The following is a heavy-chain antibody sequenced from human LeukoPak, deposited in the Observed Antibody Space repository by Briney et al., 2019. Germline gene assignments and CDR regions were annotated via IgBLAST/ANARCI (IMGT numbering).Heavy chain of an antibody. CDR1: GYMFTFYG. CDR3: ATGKGRRLYIVGATNVLLN. V-gene: IGHV1-18*01. J-gene: IGHJ4*02. Sequence: ASVKVSCKASGYMFTFYGITWVRQAPGQGLEWMGWISPHNGQTLYAPEVQDRVIMTTDASTATAYMELRSLRSDDTAVYYCATGKGRRLYIVGATNVLLNWGQGTLVTVSS. CDR2: ISPHNGQT. D-gene: IGHD1-26*01.